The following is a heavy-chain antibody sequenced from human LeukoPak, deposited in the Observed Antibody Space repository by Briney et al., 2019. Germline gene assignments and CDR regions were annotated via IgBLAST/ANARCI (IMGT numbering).Heavy chain of an antibody. CDR1: GGSISSSSYY. CDR2: IYYGGST. CDR3: ARVVILAARRSFDY. D-gene: IGHD3-3*01. J-gene: IGHJ4*02. Sequence: NPSETLSLTCSVSGGSISSSSYYWGWIRQPPGKGLEWIGSIYYGGSTYYNPSLKSRVTISVDTSKNQFSLKLSSVTAADTAVYYCARVVILAARRSFDYWGQGTLVTVSS. V-gene: IGHV4-39*01.